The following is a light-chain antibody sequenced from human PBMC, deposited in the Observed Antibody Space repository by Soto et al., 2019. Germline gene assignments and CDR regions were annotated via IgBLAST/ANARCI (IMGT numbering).Light chain of an antibody. V-gene: IGLV2-8*01. J-gene: IGLJ2*01. Sequence: QSALTQPPSASGYPGQSVTISCTGTSSDVGGYNYVSWYQQHPGKAPKLMISEVSKRPSGVPDRFSGSKSGNTASLTVSGLQADDEADYYCSSFAGNNNLVFGGGTKVTVL. CDR3: SSFAGNNNLV. CDR1: SSDVGGYNY. CDR2: EVS.